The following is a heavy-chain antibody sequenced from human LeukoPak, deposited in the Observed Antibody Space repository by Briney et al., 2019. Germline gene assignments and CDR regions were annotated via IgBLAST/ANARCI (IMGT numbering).Heavy chain of an antibody. V-gene: IGHV3-21*01. Sequence: SGVSLRLSCAASGFTFSSYSMNCVRQSPGRGLEGVSSISSSSSYIYYADSVKGRFTISRDNAKNSLYLQMNSLRDEETDVYYCAREGLVGATDYYYSGMDVWGQGTTVTVSS. CDR2: ISSSSSYI. J-gene: IGHJ6*02. CDR3: AREGLVGATDYYYSGMDV. CDR1: GFTFSSYS. D-gene: IGHD1-26*01.